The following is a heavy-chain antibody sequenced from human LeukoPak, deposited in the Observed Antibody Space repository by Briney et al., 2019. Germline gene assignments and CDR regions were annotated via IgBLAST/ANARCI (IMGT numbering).Heavy chain of an antibody. Sequence: GGSLRLSCAASGFTFSGYAMNWVRQAPGKGLEWVSTIIGSGGSAYYADSVKGRFTISRDNSKKTLYLQMSSLRAEDTALYYCAKGVDGYTFDYWGQGALVTVSP. D-gene: IGHD5-24*01. V-gene: IGHV3-23*01. CDR3: AKGVDGYTFDY. CDR1: GFTFSGYA. J-gene: IGHJ4*02. CDR2: IIGSGGSA.